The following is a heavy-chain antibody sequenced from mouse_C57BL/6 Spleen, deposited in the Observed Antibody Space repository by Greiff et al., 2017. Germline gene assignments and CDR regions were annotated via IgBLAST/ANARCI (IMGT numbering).Heavy chain of an antibody. CDR3: ARFYYDYDARYAMDY. V-gene: IGHV5-16*01. Sequence: EVKLVESEGGLVQPGRSLKLSCTASGFTFSDYYMAWVRQVPEKGLEWVANITYDGSSNYYLDSLKSRFIISRDNAKNILYLQMSSLKSEYTATYYCARFYYDYDARYAMDYWGQGTSVTVYS. J-gene: IGHJ4*01. D-gene: IGHD2-4*01. CDR1: GFTFSDYY. CDR2: ITYDGSSN.